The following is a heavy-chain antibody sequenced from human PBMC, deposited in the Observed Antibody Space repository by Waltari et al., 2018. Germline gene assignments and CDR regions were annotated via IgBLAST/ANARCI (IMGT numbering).Heavy chain of an antibody. CDR1: GGSFSGSY. V-gene: IGHV4-34*01. CDR3: ARRVVVAIREHRGWFDP. D-gene: IGHD2-15*01. CDR2: INHSGST. Sequence: QVQLQQWGAGLLKPSETLSLTCAVYGGSFSGSYWSWIRQPPGKGLEWIGEINHSGSTNYNPSLKSRVTISVDTSKNQFSLKLSSVTAADTAVYYCARRVVVAIREHRGWFDPWGQGTLVTVSS. J-gene: IGHJ5*02.